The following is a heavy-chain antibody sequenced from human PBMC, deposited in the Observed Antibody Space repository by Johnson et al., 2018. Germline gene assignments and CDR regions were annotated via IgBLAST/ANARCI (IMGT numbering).Heavy chain of an antibody. CDR1: GGSSRSYY. J-gene: IGHJ4*02. CDR3: GRGSPIGPDY. CDR2: IYYSGST. Sequence: QVQLQESGPRLVKPSETLSLTCTVSGGSSRSYYWSWIRQPPGTGLEWIGYIYYSGSTNYNSSPKSRVTISVDTSKNKFSLKLSSVTAADTAVYYCGRGSPIGPDYWGQGTLVTVSS. V-gene: IGHV4-59*01.